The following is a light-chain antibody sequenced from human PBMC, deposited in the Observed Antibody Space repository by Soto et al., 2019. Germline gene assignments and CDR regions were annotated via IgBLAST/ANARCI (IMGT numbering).Light chain of an antibody. CDR3: QQYGSSPR. J-gene: IGKJ1*01. Sequence: DIQLTQSPSPLSASVGHRVAITFLASQSISTYLNWYQQKPGKAPKVLIYAASNLQSGVPPRFSGSGSGTDFTLTISRLEPEDCAVYYCQQYGSSPRFGQGTKVDIK. V-gene: IGKV1-39*01. CDR1: QSISTY. CDR2: AAS.